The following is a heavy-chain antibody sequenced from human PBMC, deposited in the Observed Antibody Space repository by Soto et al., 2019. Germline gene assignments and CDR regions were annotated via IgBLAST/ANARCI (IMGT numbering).Heavy chain of an antibody. CDR3: ASRDYGDYEDAFDI. CDR1: GGTFSSYT. J-gene: IGHJ3*02. D-gene: IGHD4-17*01. V-gene: IGHV1-69*02. CDR2: IIPNLGIA. Sequence: QVQLVQSGAEVKKPGSSVKVSCKASGGTFSSYTISWVRQAPGQGLEWMGRIIPNLGIANYAQKFQGRVTITADKSTSTAYMELSSLRSEDTAVDYCASRDYGDYEDAFDIWGQGTMVTVSS.